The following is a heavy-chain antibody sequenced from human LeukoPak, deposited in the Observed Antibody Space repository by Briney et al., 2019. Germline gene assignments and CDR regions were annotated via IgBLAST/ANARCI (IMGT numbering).Heavy chain of an antibody. J-gene: IGHJ3*02. CDR2: IYRNENT. D-gene: IGHD3-9*01. CDR1: GFSISSGHY. Sequence: SETLSLTCGVSGFSISSGHYWAWLRQPPGKGLQWIGNIYRNENTYYNPSLKSRVTISVDTSKNQFSLNLSSVTAADTAIYYCARRTAGYDIVGKNAFDMWGQGRMVTVSS. CDR3: ARRTAGYDIVGKNAFDM. V-gene: IGHV4-38-2*01.